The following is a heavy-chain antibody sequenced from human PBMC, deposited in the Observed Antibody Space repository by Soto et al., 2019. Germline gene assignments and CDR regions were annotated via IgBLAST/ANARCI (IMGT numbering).Heavy chain of an antibody. Sequence: PGESLKISCKGSGYSFTSYWIGWVRQMPGKGLEWMGIIYPGDSNTRYSPSLQGQVTISVDKSISTAYLQWSSLKATDTAMYYCARHMIRGVLTTNFDYWGQGTLVTVSS. J-gene: IGHJ4*02. CDR3: ARHMIRGVLTTNFDY. CDR1: GYSFTSYW. V-gene: IGHV5-51*01. CDR2: IYPGDSNT. D-gene: IGHD3-10*01.